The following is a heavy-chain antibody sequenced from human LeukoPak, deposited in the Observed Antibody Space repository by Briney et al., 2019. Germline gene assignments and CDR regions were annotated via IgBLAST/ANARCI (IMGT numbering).Heavy chain of an antibody. D-gene: IGHD2-2*01. CDR1: GFTFTSYA. V-gene: IGHV3-23*01. Sequence: PGGSLRLSCAASGFTFTSYAMSWVREAPGEGLEWGSGITGGGAGRRDKTYYADSVKGRFTISRDNSRNTLFLQMNSRRADDTGVYFCAKDLPAGDSLYQLLWGYFDYWGQGTLVTVSS. CDR3: AKDLPAGDSLYQLLWGYFDY. J-gene: IGHJ4*02. CDR2: ITGGGAGRRDKT.